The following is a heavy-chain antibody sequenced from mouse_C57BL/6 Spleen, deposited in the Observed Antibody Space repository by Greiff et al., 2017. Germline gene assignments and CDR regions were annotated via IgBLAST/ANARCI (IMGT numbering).Heavy chain of an antibody. CDR1: GYTFTSYW. J-gene: IGHJ3*01. Sequence: QVQLQQPGAELVKPGASVKMSCKASGYTFTSYWITWVKQRPGQGLEWIGDIYPGSGSTNYHEKFKSKATMTVDTSSSTAYMQLSSLTSEDSAVYYCARLGDYDGGDWFAYWGQGTLVTVSA. V-gene: IGHV1-55*01. CDR2: IYPGSGST. D-gene: IGHD2-4*01. CDR3: ARLGDYDGGDWFAY.